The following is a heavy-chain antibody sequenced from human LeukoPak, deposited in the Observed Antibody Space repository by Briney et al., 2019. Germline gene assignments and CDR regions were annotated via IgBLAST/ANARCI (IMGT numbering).Heavy chain of an antibody. Sequence: ASVKVSCKASGYTFTGYYMHWVRQAPGQGLEWMGWISPNSGGTNYAQKFQDRVTMTRDTSISTAYVELTWLRSDDTAVYYCARGGYYDSSGYRLLDYWGQGTLVTVSS. V-gene: IGHV1-2*02. CDR2: ISPNSGGT. CDR1: GYTFTGYY. D-gene: IGHD3-22*01. J-gene: IGHJ4*02. CDR3: ARGGYYDSSGYRLLDY.